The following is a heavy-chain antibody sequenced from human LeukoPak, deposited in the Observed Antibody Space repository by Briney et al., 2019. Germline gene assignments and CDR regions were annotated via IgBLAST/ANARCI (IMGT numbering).Heavy chain of an antibody. D-gene: IGHD1-1*01. CDR3: ARDNNNWYGWFDP. CDR1: GGSIRSYY. V-gene: IGHV4-59*01. CDR2: IYYSGST. Sequence: PSETLSLTCTVSGGSIRSYYWSWIRQPPGKGLEWIGYIYYSGSTNYNPSLKSRATISVDTSKNQFSLKLSSVTAADTAVYYCARDNNNWYGWFDPWGQGTLVTVSS. J-gene: IGHJ5*02.